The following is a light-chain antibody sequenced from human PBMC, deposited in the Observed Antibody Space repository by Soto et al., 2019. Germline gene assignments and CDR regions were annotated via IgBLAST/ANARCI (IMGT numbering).Light chain of an antibody. Sequence: QSALTQPASVSGSPGQSITISCIGTSTDVGSYNLFSWYQQHPGKAPKLIIYEGTKRPAGVSNRFSGSKSGNTASLTVSGLQAEDGADYFCCSYAYTFSVFGGGTKLTVL. CDR1: STDVGSYNL. J-gene: IGLJ3*02. CDR3: CSYAYTFSV. CDR2: EGT. V-gene: IGLV2-23*01.